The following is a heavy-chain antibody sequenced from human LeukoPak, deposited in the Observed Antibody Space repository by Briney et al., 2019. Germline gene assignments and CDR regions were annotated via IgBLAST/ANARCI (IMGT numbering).Heavy chain of an antibody. CDR3: AKGATVTTLVSDWFDP. CDR1: GFTFDDYG. J-gene: IGHJ5*02. V-gene: IGHV3-20*04. CDR2: INWNGGST. D-gene: IGHD4-17*01. Sequence: TGGSLRLSCAASGFTFDDYGMSWVRQAPGKGLEWVSGINWNGGSTGYADSVKGRFTISRDNAKNSLYLQMNSLRAEDTALYYCAKGATVTTLVSDWFDPWGQGTLVTVSS.